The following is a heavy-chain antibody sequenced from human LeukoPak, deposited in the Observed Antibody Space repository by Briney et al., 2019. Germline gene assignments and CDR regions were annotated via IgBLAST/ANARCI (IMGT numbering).Heavy chain of an antibody. Sequence: PGGSLRLSCAASGFAVSSNYMTWVRQGPGKGLEWVSVIYSGGSTNYADSVKGRFTISRDSSKNTLYLQMNSLTAEDTAVYFCASAGSGSLVREYFQHWGQGTLVTVSS. CDR2: IYSGGST. CDR3: ASAGSGSLVREYFQH. V-gene: IGHV3-66*01. D-gene: IGHD3-10*01. J-gene: IGHJ1*01. CDR1: GFAVSSNY.